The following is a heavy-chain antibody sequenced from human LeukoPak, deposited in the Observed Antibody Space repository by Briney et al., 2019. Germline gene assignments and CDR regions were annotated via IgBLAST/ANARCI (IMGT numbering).Heavy chain of an antibody. CDR2: ISGSGGST. V-gene: IGHV3-23*01. Sequence: AGGSLRLSCTASGFTFGDYAMSWVRQAPGKGLEWVSAISGSGGSTYYADSVKGRFTISRDNSKNTLYLQMNSLRAEDTAVYYCAKDGLALYNWNYGDYWGQGTLVTVSS. J-gene: IGHJ4*02. D-gene: IGHD1-7*01. CDR1: GFTFGDYA. CDR3: AKDGLALYNWNYGDY.